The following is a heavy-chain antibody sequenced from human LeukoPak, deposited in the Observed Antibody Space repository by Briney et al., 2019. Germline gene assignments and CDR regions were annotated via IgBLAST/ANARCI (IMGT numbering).Heavy chain of an antibody. V-gene: IGHV3-7*03. D-gene: IGHD6-13*01. Sequence: GGSLRLSCAASGFTFSSYWMSWVRQAPGKGLEWVAHIKQDGSEKYYVDSVKGRFTISRDNAKNSLYLQMNSLRAEDTALYHCARVAAAGMPPPYWFDPWGQGTLVTVSS. J-gene: IGHJ5*02. CDR1: GFTFSSYW. CDR3: ARVAAAGMPPPYWFDP. CDR2: IKQDGSEK.